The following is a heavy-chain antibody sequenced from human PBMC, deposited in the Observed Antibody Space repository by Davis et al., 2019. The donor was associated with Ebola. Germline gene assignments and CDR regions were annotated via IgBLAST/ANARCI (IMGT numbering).Heavy chain of an antibody. D-gene: IGHD3-22*01. CDR3: AKGGGDSSGYYYRYYFDY. CDR2: ISGSGGST. Sequence: PGGSLRLSCAASGFTFSSYAMSWVRQAPGKGLEWVSAISGSGGSTYYADSVKGRFTISRDNSKNTLYLQMNSLRAEDTAVYYCAKGGGDSSGYYYRYYFDYWGQGTLVTVSS. V-gene: IGHV3-23*01. J-gene: IGHJ4*02. CDR1: GFTFSSYA.